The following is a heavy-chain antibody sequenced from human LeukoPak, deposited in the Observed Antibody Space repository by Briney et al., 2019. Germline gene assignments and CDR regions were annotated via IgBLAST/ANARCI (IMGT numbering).Heavy chain of an antibody. CDR1: GFTFRNYW. D-gene: IGHD2-21*01. Sequence: GGSLRLSCAASGFTFRNYWMHWVRQAPGQGLVWASRINSDGSSTTYADSVKGRFTMSRDNAKNTLYLQMNSLRAEDTAVYYCARGGFGIVVVSAIDYWGQGTLVTVSS. CDR3: ARGGFGIVVVSAIDY. CDR2: INSDGSST. J-gene: IGHJ4*02. V-gene: IGHV3-74*01.